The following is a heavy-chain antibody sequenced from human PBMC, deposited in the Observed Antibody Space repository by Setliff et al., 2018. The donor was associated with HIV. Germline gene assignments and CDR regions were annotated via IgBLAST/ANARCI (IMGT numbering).Heavy chain of an antibody. J-gene: IGHJ5*01. Sequence: SETLSLTCTVSGDSISNYYWSWVRQPPGKGLEWIGYIYTTGSTNYNPSLKSRVTMSVDTSKNQFSLRLTSVTAADTAVYFCAKRAVQDGTVTSSNWFESWGQGTLVTVSS. CDR1: GDSISNYY. V-gene: IGHV4-4*09. CDR2: IYTTGST. CDR3: AKRAVQDGTVTSSNWFES. D-gene: IGHD1-7*01.